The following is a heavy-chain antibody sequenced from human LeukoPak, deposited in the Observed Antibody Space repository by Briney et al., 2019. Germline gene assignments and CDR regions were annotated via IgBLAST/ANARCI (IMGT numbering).Heavy chain of an antibody. J-gene: IGHJ4*02. D-gene: IGHD3-22*01. CDR2: INPNSGGT. V-gene: IGHV1-2*02. CDR1: GYTFTGYY. Sequence: ASVKVSCKASGYTFTGYYMHWVRQAPGQGLEWMGWINPNSGGTNYAQKFQGRVTMTRDTSISTAYMELSRLRSDDTAVYYCAREDYYDSSGYQFDYWGQGTLVTVSS. CDR3: AREDYYDSSGYQFDY.